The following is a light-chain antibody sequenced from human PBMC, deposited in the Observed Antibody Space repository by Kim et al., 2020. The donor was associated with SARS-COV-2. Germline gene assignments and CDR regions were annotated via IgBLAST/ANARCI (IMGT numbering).Light chain of an antibody. CDR1: SSDVGGYGL. V-gene: IGLV2-11*01. Sequence: QSALTQPRSVSGSPGQSVTISCTGTSSDVGGYGLVSWYQQLPGKAPTLMMYDVNTRPSGVPDRFSGSKSGNTASLTISGLQAEDEADYYCCSYAGSYTWVFGGGTQLTVL. J-gene: IGLJ3*02. CDR3: CSYAGSYTWV. CDR2: DVN.